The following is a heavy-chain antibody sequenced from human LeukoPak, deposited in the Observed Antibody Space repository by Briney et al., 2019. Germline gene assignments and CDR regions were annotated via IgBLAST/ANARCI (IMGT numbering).Heavy chain of an antibody. J-gene: IGHJ6*03. CDR1: GFTFSSYW. V-gene: IGHV3-74*01. CDR2: INSDGSST. D-gene: IGHD3-10*01. Sequence: GSLRLSCAASGFTFSSYWMHWVRQAPGKGLVWVSRINSDGSSTSYADSVKGRFTISRDNAKNTLYLQMNSLRAEDTAVYYCARDWVTMVRGVMLYYYYYMDVWGKGTTVTISS. CDR3: ARDWVTMVRGVMLYYYYYMDV.